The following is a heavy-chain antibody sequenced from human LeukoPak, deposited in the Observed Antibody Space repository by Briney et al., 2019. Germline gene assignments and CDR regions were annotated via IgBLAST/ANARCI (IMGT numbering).Heavy chain of an antibody. V-gene: IGHV3-30*02. CDR1: GFTFSSYG. J-gene: IGHJ3*02. CDR3: ARGGGGYARYYEAFDI. D-gene: IGHD3-3*01. Sequence: GGSLRLSCAASGFTFSSYGMHWVRQAPGKGLEWVAFIRYDGSNKYYAGTVKGRFTISRDNSKNTLYLQMNSLRAEDTAVYSCARGGGGYARYYEAFDIWGQGTMVTVSS. CDR2: IRYDGSNK.